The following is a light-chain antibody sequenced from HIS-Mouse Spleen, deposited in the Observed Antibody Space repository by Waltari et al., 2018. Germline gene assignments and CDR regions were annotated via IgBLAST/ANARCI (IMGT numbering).Light chain of an antibody. CDR2: DVS. CDR1: SSAVGGYNY. Sequence: QSALTQPASVSGSPGQSITISCTGTSSAVGGYNYVAWYQQHPGQAPKLMIYDVSNRPSGVSNRFSGSKSGNTASLTISGLQAEDEADYYCSSYTSSSTLVFGGGTKLTVL. V-gene: IGLV2-14*03. CDR3: SSYTSSSTLV. J-gene: IGLJ2*01.